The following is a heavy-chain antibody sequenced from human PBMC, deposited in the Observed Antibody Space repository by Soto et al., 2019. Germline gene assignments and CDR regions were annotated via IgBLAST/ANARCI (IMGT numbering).Heavy chain of an antibody. V-gene: IGHV4-31*03. D-gene: IGHD3-22*01. CDR1: GGSISSGGYY. CDR2: IYYSGST. Sequence: QVQLQESGPGLVKPSQTLSLTCTVSGGSISSGGYYCNWIRQHPGKSLEWIGYIYYSGSTYYNPSPKSRVTISVDTSKNQFSLKLTSVTAADTAVYYCARDSSGYYHFDSWGQGTLVTVSS. CDR3: ARDSSGYYHFDS. J-gene: IGHJ4*02.